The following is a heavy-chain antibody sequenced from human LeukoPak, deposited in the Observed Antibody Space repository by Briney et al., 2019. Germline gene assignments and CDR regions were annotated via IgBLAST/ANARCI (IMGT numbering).Heavy chain of an antibody. CDR1: GFTFRNYW. Sequence: GGSLRLSCAASGFTFRNYWMHWVRQAPGKGLVWVSSMKTDGSSTTYAGSVKGRFTISRDNSKNTLYLQMNSLRAADTAVHYCARGGSYGDYWGQGTLVTVSS. CDR3: ARGGSYGDY. J-gene: IGHJ4*02. V-gene: IGHV3-74*03. CDR2: MKTDGSST. D-gene: IGHD3-16*01.